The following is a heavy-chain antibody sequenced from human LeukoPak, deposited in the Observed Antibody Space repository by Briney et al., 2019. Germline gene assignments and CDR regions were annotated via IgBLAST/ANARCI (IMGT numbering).Heavy chain of an antibody. CDR1: GGSISSGSYY. J-gene: IGHJ4*02. CDR2: IYTSGST. Sequence: SSETLSLTCTVSGGSISSGSYYWSWIRQPAGKGLEWIGRIYTSGSTNYNPPLKSPVTISVDTSKNQFSLKLSSVTAADTAVYYCARDPDYWGQGTLVTVSS. V-gene: IGHV4-61*02. CDR3: ARDPDY.